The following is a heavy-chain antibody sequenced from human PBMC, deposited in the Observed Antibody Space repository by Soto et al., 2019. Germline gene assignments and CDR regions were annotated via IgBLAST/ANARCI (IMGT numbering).Heavy chain of an antibody. CDR2: INPSGGST. Sequence: QVQLVQSGAEVKKPGASVKVSCKASGYTFTNYYIHWVRQAPGQGVEWMGIINPSGGSTSYAQKFQGRVTMTRDTSTSTVYIDLSSLRSEDTAVYYCARDFSVAGTNGMDVWGQGTTVTVSS. J-gene: IGHJ6*02. CDR3: ARDFSVAGTNGMDV. V-gene: IGHV1-46*01. D-gene: IGHD6-19*01. CDR1: GYTFTNYY.